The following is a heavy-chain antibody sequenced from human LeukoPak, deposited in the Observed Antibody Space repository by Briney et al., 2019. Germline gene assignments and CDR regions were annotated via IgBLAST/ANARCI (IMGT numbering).Heavy chain of an antibody. CDR1: GFTLSSYA. Sequence: GGSLRLSCAASGFTLSSYAMSWVRQAPGKGLEWVSVIYSGGSTYYADSVKGRFTISRDNSKNTLYLQMNSLRAEDTAVYYCARDRGYYDSSGYLYYWGQGTLVTVSS. CDR3: ARDRGYYDSSGYLYY. J-gene: IGHJ4*02. CDR2: IYSGGST. D-gene: IGHD3-22*01. V-gene: IGHV3-66*01.